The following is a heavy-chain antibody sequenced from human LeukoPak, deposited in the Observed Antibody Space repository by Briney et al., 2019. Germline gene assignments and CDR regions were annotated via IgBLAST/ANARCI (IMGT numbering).Heavy chain of an antibody. CDR2: IIPIFGTA. D-gene: IGHD6-25*01. V-gene: IGHV1-69*05. CDR1: GGTFSSYA. Sequence: ASVKVSCTASGGTFSSYAISWVRQAPGQGLEWMGGIIPIFGTANYAQTFQGRVTITTDESTSTAYMELSSLRSEDTAVYYCASARHPLGSYYYYYYMDVWGKGTTVTVSS. J-gene: IGHJ6*03. CDR3: ASARHPLGSYYYYYYMDV.